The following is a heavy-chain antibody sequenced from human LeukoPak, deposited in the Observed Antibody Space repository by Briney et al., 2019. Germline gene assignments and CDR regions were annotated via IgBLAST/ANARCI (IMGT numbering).Heavy chain of an antibody. CDR2: IYYSGST. J-gene: IGHJ3*02. V-gene: IGHV4-39*07. D-gene: IGHD6-13*01. CDR1: GGSISSSSYY. Sequence: SETLSLTCTVSGGSISSSSYYWGWIRQPPGKGLEWIGSIYYSGSTYYNPSLKSRVTISVDTSKNQFSLKLSSVTAADTAVYYCASATSWQQLVAGFDIWGQGTMVTVSS. CDR3: ASATSWQQLVAGFDI.